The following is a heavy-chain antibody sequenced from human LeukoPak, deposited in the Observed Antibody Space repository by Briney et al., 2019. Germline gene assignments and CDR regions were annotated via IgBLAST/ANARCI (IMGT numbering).Heavy chain of an antibody. CDR1: GYIFTSYW. CDR3: ARRDYGGKHFDY. J-gene: IGHJ4*02. CDR2: IYPGDSDT. V-gene: IGHV5-51*01. D-gene: IGHD4-23*01. Sequence: HGESLQISCKGSGYIFTSYWIAWVRQLPGKGLEWMGIIYPGDSDTRYSPSFQGQVTISADKSISTAYLQWSSLKASDTAMYYCARRDYGGKHFDYWGQGTLVTVSS.